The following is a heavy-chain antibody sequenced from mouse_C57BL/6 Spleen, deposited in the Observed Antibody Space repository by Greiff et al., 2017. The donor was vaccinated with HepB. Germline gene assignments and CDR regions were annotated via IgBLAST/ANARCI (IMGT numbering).Heavy chain of an antibody. CDR2: INPNYGTT. D-gene: IGHD2-4*01. CDR1: GYSFTDYN. J-gene: IGHJ1*03. Sequence: SGYSFTDYNMNWVKQSNGKSLEWIGVINPNYGTTSYNQKFKGKATLTVDQSSSTAYMQLNSLTSEDSAVYYCARSGDYDGGWYFDVWGTGTTVTVSS. CDR3: ARSGDYDGGWYFDV. V-gene: IGHV1-39*01.